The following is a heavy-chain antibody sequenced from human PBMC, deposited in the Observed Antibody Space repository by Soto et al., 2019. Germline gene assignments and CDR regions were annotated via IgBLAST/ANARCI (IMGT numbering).Heavy chain of an antibody. J-gene: IGHJ5*02. V-gene: IGHV6-1*01. CDR1: GDSVSSNSAA. D-gene: IGHD6-6*01. CDR2: TYYRSKWYN. Sequence: PSQTLSLTCVISGDSVSSNSAAWNWIRQSPSRGLEWLGRTYYRSKWYNDYAVSVKSRITINPDTSKNQFSLQLNSVTPEDTAVYYCARDNGIAARRPGNWFDPWGQGTLVTVSS. CDR3: ARDNGIAARRPGNWFDP.